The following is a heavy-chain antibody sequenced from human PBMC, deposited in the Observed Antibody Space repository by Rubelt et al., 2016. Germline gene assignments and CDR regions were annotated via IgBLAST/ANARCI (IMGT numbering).Heavy chain of an antibody. D-gene: IGHD6-19*01. CDR3: AKSRATYSSGAALDY. CDR2: VSYDGTNK. Sequence: VRQAAGKGLKWVAVVSYDGTNKYYADSVKGRFTISRDNSKNTLYLQVNSLRVEDTAVYYCAKSRATYSSGAALDYWGQGTLVTVSS. V-gene: IGHV3-30*18. J-gene: IGHJ4*02.